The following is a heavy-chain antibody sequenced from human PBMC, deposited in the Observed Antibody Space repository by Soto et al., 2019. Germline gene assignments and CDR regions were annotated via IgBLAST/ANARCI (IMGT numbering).Heavy chain of an antibody. CDR2: IYHSGST. V-gene: IGHV4-30-2*01. CDR3: ARAIRRRSWYYFDY. J-gene: IGHJ4*02. CDR1: GGSISSGGYS. D-gene: IGHD6-13*01. Sequence: SETLSLTCAVSGGSISSGGYSWSWIRQPPGKGLEWIGYIYHSGSTYYNPSLKSRVTISVDRSKNQFSLKLSSVTAADTAVYYCARAIRRRSWYYFDYWGQGTLVTVSS.